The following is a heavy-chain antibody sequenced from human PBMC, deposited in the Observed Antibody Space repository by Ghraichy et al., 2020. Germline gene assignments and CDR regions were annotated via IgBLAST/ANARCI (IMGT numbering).Heavy chain of an antibody. CDR1: GFTFSSYA. V-gene: IGHV3-23*01. D-gene: IGHD3-22*01. CDR2: ISGSGGST. Sequence: LRLSCAASGFTFSSYAMSWVRQAPGKGLEWVSAISGSGGSTYYADSVKGRFTISRDNSKNTLYLQMNSLRAEDTAVYYCAKCVGYYDSSGYYIPPAGWFDPWGQGTLVTVSS. CDR3: AKCVGYYDSSGYYIPPAGWFDP. J-gene: IGHJ5*02.